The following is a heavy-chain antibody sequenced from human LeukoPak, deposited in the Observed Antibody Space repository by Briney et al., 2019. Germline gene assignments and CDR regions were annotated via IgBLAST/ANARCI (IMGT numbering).Heavy chain of an antibody. CDR1: GFTFSSYS. D-gene: IGHD1-7*01. CDR3: ARDRDWNSGFDY. J-gene: IGHJ4*02. V-gene: IGHV3-21*01. CDR2: ISTSSSYI. Sequence: GGSLRLSCAASGFTFSSYSMNWVRQAPGKGLEWVSSISTSSSYIYYADSVKGRFTISRDNARNSLYLQMNSLRAEDPAVYYCARDRDWNSGFDYWGQGTLATVSS.